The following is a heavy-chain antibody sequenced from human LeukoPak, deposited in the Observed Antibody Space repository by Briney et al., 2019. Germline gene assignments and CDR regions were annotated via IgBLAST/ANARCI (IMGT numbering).Heavy chain of an antibody. CDR2: IIPIFGTA. CDR3: ARVTRGSSSALDYFDY. J-gene: IGHJ4*02. V-gene: IGHV1-69*05. D-gene: IGHD6-6*01. CDR1: GGTFSSYA. Sequence: SVKVSCKASGGTFSSYAISWVRQAPGQGLEWMGGIIPIFGTANHAQKFQGRVTITTDESTSTAYMELSSLRSEDTAVYYCARVTRGSSSALDYFDYWGQGTLVTVSS.